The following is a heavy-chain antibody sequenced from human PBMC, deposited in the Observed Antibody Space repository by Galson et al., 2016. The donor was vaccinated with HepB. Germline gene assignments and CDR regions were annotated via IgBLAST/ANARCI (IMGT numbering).Heavy chain of an antibody. Sequence: SETLSLTCIVSGGSISSYYWSWIRQPPGKGLEWIGYIYYSGYTNYNPSLKSRITMSVDTSKNQFSLKLSSVTAADTALYYCATTYCGGDCYHVYAFDFWGQGTMVTVSS. D-gene: IGHD2-21*02. V-gene: IGHV4-59*03. J-gene: IGHJ3*01. CDR2: IYYSGYT. CDR1: GGSISSYY. CDR3: ATTYCGGDCYHVYAFDF.